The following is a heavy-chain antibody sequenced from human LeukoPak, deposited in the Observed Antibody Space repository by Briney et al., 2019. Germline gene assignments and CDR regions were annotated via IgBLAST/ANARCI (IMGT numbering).Heavy chain of an antibody. J-gene: IGHJ5*02. D-gene: IGHD6-19*01. Sequence: SETLSLTCTVSGGSISSYYWSWIRQPAGKGLEWIGRIYTSGSTYYNPSLKSRVTISEHTSKNQFSLKLSSVTAADTAVYYCAREGVAVAGTWFDPWGQGTLVTVSS. CDR3: AREGVAVAGTWFDP. V-gene: IGHV4-4*07. CDR1: GGSISSYY. CDR2: IYTSGST.